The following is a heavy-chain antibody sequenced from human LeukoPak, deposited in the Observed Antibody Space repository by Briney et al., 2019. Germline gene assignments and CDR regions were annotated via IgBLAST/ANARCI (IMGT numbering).Heavy chain of an antibody. D-gene: IGHD5-12*01. J-gene: IGHJ3*02. CDR2: IYYSGST. CDR3: ARRVAANSDAFDI. Sequence: SETLSLTCTVSGGSVSSYYWSWIRQPPGKGLEWIGYIYYSGSTNYNPSLKSRVTISVDTSKNQFSLKLSSVTAADTAVYYCARRVAANSDAFDIWGQGTMVTVSS. CDR1: GGSVSSYY. V-gene: IGHV4-59*02.